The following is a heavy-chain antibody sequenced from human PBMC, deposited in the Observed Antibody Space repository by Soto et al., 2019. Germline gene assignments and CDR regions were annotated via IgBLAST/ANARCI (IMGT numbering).Heavy chain of an antibody. CDR3: ARDLSYYSGGRGYDRVDV. J-gene: IGHJ6*02. Sequence: EVQLVESGGGLVQPGGSLRLSCVGSGLTFSSDWMAWVRQAPGKGLEWVANIKQDGSVVHYVDSGEGRFTISRDNVKNSLYLQMNSLRAEDTAVYYCARDLSYYSGGRGYDRVDVWGQGTTVGVSS. CDR2: IKQDGSVV. CDR1: GLTFSSDW. V-gene: IGHV3-7*04. D-gene: IGHD2-15*01.